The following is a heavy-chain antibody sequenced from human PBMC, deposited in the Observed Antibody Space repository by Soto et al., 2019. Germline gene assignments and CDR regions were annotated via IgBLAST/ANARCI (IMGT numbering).Heavy chain of an antibody. D-gene: IGHD3-9*01. J-gene: IGHJ5*02. CDR1: GGSISSSTYY. Sequence: SETLSLTCTVSGGSISSSTYYWGWIRQPPGKGLEWIGSIYFRGSTYYNPSLKNRVTVSVDTSKKQFSLKLTSVTAADTAVYYCAREILTGYYPAGWFDPWGQGTLVTVSS. CDR2: IYFRGST. CDR3: AREILTGYYPAGWFDP. V-gene: IGHV4-39*02.